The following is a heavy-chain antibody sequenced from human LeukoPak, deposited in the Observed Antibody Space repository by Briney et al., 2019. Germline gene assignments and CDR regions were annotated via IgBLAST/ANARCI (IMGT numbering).Heavy chain of an antibody. D-gene: IGHD6-19*01. CDR1: VYTFTGYY. J-gene: IGHJ4*02. CDR3: ARGFVAVVGTIGY. Sequence: GASVKVSCKASVYTFTGYYMHWVRQAPGQGLEWMGWINPNSGGTNYAQKFQGRVTMTRDTSISTAYMELSRLRSDDTAVYYCARGFVAVVGTIGYWGQGTLVTVSS. CDR2: INPNSGGT. V-gene: IGHV1-2*02.